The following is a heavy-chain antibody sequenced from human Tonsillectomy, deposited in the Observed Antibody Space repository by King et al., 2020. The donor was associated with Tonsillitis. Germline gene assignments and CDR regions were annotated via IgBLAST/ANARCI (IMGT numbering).Heavy chain of an antibody. CDR3: ARDTAMVQELGMEFDY. D-gene: IGHD5-18*01. V-gene: IGHV3-30*01. Sequence: VQLVESGGGVVQPGRSLRLSCAASGFTFSSYAMHWVRQAPGKGLEWVAVISYDGSNKYYADSVKGRFTISRDNSKNTLYLQMNSLRAEDTAVYYCARDTAMVQELGMEFDYWGQGTLVTVSS. CDR2: ISYDGSNK. CDR1: GFTFSSYA. J-gene: IGHJ4*02.